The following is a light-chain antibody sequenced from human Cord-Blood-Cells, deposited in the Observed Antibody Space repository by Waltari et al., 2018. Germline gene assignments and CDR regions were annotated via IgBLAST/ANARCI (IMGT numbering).Light chain of an antibody. CDR3: MQGTHWPPYT. CDR2: EVS. Sequence: VVTTQSPLSLPVTLGQPAAISCRSSQSPARRARNTSFNWFQQRPGQSPRRLIYEVSKRDSGVPDRFSGRGSGTDFTLKISRVEAEDVGVYYGMQGTHWPPYTFGQGTKLEIK. J-gene: IGKJ2*01. V-gene: IGKV2-30*02. CDR1: QSPARRARNTS.